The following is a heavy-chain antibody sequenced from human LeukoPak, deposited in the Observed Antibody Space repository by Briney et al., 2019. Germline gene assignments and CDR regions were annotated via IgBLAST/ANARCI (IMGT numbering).Heavy chain of an antibody. J-gene: IGHJ4*02. CDR2: INTDGSST. V-gene: IGHV3-74*01. CDR1: GFSFSTYW. D-gene: IGHD3-16*01. Sequence: GGSLRLSCAASGFSFSTYWMHWVRQAPGKGLVWVSRINTDGSSTSYADSVKGRFTISRDNAKNTLYLQMNSVRAEDTAVYYCARDYAVTLDYWGQGTLVTVSS. CDR3: ARDYAVTLDY.